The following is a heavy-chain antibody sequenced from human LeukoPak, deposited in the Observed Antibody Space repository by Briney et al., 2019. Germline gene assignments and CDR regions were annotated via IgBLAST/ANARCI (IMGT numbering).Heavy chain of an antibody. V-gene: IGHV4-59*01. CDR2: IYYSGST. J-gene: IGHJ6*02. D-gene: IGHD3-22*01. CDR3: ARDRFPEGYYDSSHWDYYHGMDV. CDR1: GGSISNYY. Sequence: SETLSLTCTVSGGSISNYYWSWIRQPPGKGLEWIGYIYYSGSTNYNPPLKSRVTISVDTSKNQFSLNLSSVTAADTAMYYCARDRFPEGYYDSSHWDYYHGMDVWGQGTTVTVSS.